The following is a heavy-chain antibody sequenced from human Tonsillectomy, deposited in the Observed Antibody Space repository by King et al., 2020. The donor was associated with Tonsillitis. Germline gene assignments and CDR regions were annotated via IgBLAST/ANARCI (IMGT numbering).Heavy chain of an antibody. V-gene: IGHV3-48*03. CDR3: ARYYGSGTYLDY. CDR1: GFTFSSYE. J-gene: IGHJ4*02. Sequence: VQLVESGGGLVQPGGSLRLSCAASGFTFSSYEMNWVRQAPGKGLKWVSYISGSGSAIYYADSVKGRFTISRDNAKKSLYLQMNSLRAEDTAIYYCARYYGSGTYLDYWGQGTLVTVSS. D-gene: IGHD3-10*01. CDR2: ISGSGSAI.